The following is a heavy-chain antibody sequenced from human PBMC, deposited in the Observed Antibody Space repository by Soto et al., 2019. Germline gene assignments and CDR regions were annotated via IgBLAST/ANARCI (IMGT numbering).Heavy chain of an antibody. Sequence: ASVKVSCKASGYTFTSYGISWVRQAPGQGLEWMGWISAYNGNTNYAQKLQGRVTMTTDTSTSTAYMELRSLRSDDTAVYYCARARADRKYCSSTSCYMEFDPWGQGTLVTVSS. CDR3: ARARADRKYCSSTSCYMEFDP. CDR2: ISAYNGNT. V-gene: IGHV1-18*04. J-gene: IGHJ5*02. CDR1: GYTFTSYG. D-gene: IGHD2-2*02.